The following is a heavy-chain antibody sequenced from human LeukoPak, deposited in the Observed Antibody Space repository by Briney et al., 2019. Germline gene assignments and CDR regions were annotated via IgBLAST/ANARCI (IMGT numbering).Heavy chain of an antibody. D-gene: IGHD2-8*01. Sequence: GGSLRLSCAASGFTFSGSAMHWVRQASGKGLELVGRIRSKANSYATAYAASVTGRFTISRDDSKNTAYLQMNSLETEDTAVYYCANPYCSDGVCYPGYWGQGALVTVSS. CDR3: ANPYCSDGVCYPGY. J-gene: IGHJ4*02. CDR2: IRSKANSYAT. V-gene: IGHV3-73*01. CDR1: GFTFSGSA.